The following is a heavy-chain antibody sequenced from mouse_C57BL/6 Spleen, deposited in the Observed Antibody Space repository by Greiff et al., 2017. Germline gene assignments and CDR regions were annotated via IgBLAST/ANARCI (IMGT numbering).Heavy chain of an antibody. V-gene: IGHV1-82*01. CDR2: ICPGDGDT. J-gene: IGHJ2*01. Sequence: VQLMESGPELVKPGASVKISCKASGYAFSSSWMNWVKQRPGKGLEWIGRICPGDGDTNYTGKFKGKATLTADKASSTAYMQLSSLTSEDSAVYFCARWNYYGSSYDIDYWGQGTTLTVSS. CDR3: ARWNYYGSSYDIDY. CDR1: GYAFSSSW. D-gene: IGHD1-1*01.